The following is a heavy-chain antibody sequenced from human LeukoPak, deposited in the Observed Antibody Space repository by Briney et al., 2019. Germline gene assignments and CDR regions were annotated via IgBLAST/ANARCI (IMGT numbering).Heavy chain of an antibody. D-gene: IGHD3-3*01. CDR3: SRGTIFGVVVMYYSGMDV. Sequence: GRSLRLSCAASGFTLGDYALSWVRQAPGKGLEWVGLIRSNGYGGITEYAASVKGRFTISRDDSKSIAYLQMNSLKTEDTAVYYCSRGTIFGVVVMYYSGMDVWGQGTTVTVSS. V-gene: IGHV3-49*04. CDR2: IRSNGYGGIT. CDR1: GFTLGDYA. J-gene: IGHJ6*02.